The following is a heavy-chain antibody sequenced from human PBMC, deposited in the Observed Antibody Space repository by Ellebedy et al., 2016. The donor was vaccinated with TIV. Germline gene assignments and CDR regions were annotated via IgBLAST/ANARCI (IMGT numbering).Heavy chain of an antibody. CDR3: ARQNDLLNDNSSPSPLDY. CDR2: IYPGDSDT. V-gene: IGHV5-51*01. D-gene: IGHD3-9*01. J-gene: IGHJ4*02. Sequence: GESLKISCKASGYSFTRYWIGWVRQMPGKGLEWMGIIYPGDSDTRYSPSFQGQVTISVDRSITTAYLQWSSLKASDSAMYYRARQNDLLNDNSSPSPLDYWGQGTLVTVSS. CDR1: GYSFTRYW.